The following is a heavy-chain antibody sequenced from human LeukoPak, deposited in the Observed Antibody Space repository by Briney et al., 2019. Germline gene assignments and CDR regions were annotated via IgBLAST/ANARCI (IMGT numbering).Heavy chain of an antibody. CDR2: INSDGSST. J-gene: IGHJ4*02. D-gene: IGHD3-16*02. CDR1: GCTFSSYW. CDR3: ASAGYDYVWGSYRYSDY. Sequence: GGSLRLSCAASGCTFSSYWMHWVRQAPGKGLVWVSRINSDGSSTSYADSVKGRFTISRDNAKNTLYLQMNSLRAEDTAVYYCASAGYDYVWGSYRYSDYWGQGTLVTVSS. V-gene: IGHV3-74*01.